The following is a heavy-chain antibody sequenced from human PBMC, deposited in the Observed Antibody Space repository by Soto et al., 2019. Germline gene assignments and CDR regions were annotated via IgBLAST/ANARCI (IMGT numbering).Heavy chain of an antibody. Sequence: SETLSLTCTVSGGSISGSYWSWIRQTPGKVLEWVGYIHYSGSTNYNPSLKSRVTMSVDSAKNQFSLQLSSVTAADTAGYFCTKYRRTYAEGYSFDYWGQGATDPVSS. D-gene: IGHD2-15*01. CDR1: GGSISGSY. CDR3: TKYRRTYAEGYSFDY. CDR2: IHYSGST. J-gene: IGHJ4*02. V-gene: IGHV4-59*01.